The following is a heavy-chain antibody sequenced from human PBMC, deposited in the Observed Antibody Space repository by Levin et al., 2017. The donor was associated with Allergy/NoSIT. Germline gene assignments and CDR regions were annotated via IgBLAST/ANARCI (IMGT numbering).Heavy chain of an antibody. CDR3: ARYKVGAGGFDY. J-gene: IGHJ4*02. CDR1: GFTFSPYA. V-gene: IGHV3-30-3*01. Sequence: GESLKISCAASGFTFSPYAMHWVRQAPGKGLDWVAAISYDGTNKYYADSVKGRFTISRDNSKSTLYLQMNSLRPEETAIYYCARYKVGAGGFDYWGQGTLVTVSS. CDR2: ISYDGTNK. D-gene: IGHD1-26*01.